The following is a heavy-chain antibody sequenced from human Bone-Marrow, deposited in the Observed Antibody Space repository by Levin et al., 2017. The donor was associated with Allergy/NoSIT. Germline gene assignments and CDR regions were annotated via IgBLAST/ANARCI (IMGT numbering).Heavy chain of an antibody. Sequence: GGSLRLSCAASGFSFNTYAMSWVRQAPGKGLEWVSTLTYPGGSISYADSVRGRFTISRDNSASILYLQMTSLRAEDTALYYCVRHTWHTGTCFSGWYFDLWGRGTLVTVSS. CDR1: GFSFNTYA. D-gene: IGHD1-26*01. CDR3: VRHTWHTGTCFSGWYFDL. V-gene: IGHV3-23*01. CDR2: LTYPGGSI. J-gene: IGHJ2*01.